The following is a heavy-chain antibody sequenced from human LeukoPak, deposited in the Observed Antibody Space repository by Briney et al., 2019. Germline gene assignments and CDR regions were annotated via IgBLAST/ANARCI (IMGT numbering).Heavy chain of an antibody. D-gene: IGHD2-2*02. CDR3: ARRYCSSASCYKSGAFDI. CDR1: GYSFTNYW. CDR2: IDPSDSYT. Sequence: GESLKISCKGSGYSFTNYWINWARQMHGKGLGWMRRIDPSDSYTNYSPSFQGHVTISTDKSVSTAYLQWSSLKASDTAMYYCARRYCSSASCYKSGAFDIWGQGTMVTVSS. J-gene: IGHJ3*02. V-gene: IGHV5-10-1*01.